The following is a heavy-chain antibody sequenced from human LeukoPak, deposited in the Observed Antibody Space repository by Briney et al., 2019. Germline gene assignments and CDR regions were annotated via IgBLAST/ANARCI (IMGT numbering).Heavy chain of an antibody. CDR2: ISGSGGST. V-gene: IGHV3-23*01. CDR1: GFTFSSYA. D-gene: IGHD3-9*01. CDR3: AKYKTYYDILTGSIYYFDY. J-gene: IGHJ4*02. Sequence: GGSLRLSCAASGFTFSSYAMSWVRQAPGKGLEWVSAISGSGGSTYYADSVKGRFTISRDNSKNTLYLQMNSLRAEDTAVYYCAKYKTYYDILTGSIYYFDYWGQGTLVTVSS.